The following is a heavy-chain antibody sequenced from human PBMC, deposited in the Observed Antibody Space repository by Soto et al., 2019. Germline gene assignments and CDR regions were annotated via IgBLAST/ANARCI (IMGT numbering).Heavy chain of an antibody. Sequence: EVQLVESGGGLVQPGGSLRLSCAVSGFTFSNYWMHWVRQAPGKGLVWVSTISPDGTIPDYTDSVKGRLAISRDNAKRRLFLQINSLGPEETAVYYCARFRGDAFAIWGQGTMVTVSS. J-gene: IGHJ3*02. CDR1: GFTFSNYW. D-gene: IGHD3-10*01. CDR3: ARFRGDAFAI. CDR2: ISPDGTIP. V-gene: IGHV3-74*01.